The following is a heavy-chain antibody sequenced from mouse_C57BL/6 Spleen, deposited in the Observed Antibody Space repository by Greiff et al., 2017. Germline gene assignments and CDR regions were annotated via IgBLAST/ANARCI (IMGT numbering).Heavy chain of an antibody. CDR1: GYTFTSYW. CDR3: ARNYGSSYCAMDY. V-gene: IGHV1-64*01. Sequence: QVQLQQSGAELVKPGASVKLSCKASGYTFTSYWMHWVKQRPGQGLEWIGMIHPNSGSTNYNEKFKSKATLTVDKSSSTAYMQLSSLTSEDSAVYYCARNYGSSYCAMDYWGQGTSVTVSS. D-gene: IGHD1-1*01. J-gene: IGHJ4*01. CDR2: IHPNSGST.